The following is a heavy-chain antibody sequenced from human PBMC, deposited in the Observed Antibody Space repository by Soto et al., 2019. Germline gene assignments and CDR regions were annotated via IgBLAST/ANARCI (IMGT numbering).Heavy chain of an antibody. D-gene: IGHD6-13*01. Sequence: GGSLRLSCAASGFTFSSYAMSWVRQAPGKGLEWVSAISGSGGSTYYADSVKGRFTISRDNSKNTLYLQMNSLRAEDTAVYYCAKSLSPGRAAGTRFTDPWGQGTLVTVSS. V-gene: IGHV3-23*01. CDR3: AKSLSPGRAAGTRFTDP. CDR1: GFTFSSYA. CDR2: ISGSGGST. J-gene: IGHJ5*02.